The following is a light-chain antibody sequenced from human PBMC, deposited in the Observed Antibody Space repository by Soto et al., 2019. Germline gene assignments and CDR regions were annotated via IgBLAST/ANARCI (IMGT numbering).Light chain of an antibody. Sequence: EIVMTQSPATLSVSPGERATLSCRASQSVGGSLAWYQQKPDQAPGLLIYGASTRATGVPARFSGSGSGTVFTLTISSLQSEDFAVYYCQQYRNWPRTFGQGTKVDIK. V-gene: IGKV3-15*01. CDR3: QQYRNWPRT. CDR1: QSVGGS. J-gene: IGKJ1*01. CDR2: GAS.